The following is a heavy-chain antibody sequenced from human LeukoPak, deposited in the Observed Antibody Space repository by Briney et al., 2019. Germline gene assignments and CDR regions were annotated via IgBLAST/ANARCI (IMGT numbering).Heavy chain of an antibody. J-gene: IGHJ3*02. CDR3: AKGQGPSFDAFDI. V-gene: IGHV3-9*03. Sequence: HSGGSLRLSCAASGFTFDDYAMHWVRQAPGKGLEWVSGISWNSGSIGYADSVKGRFTISRDNAKNSLYLQMNSLRAEDMALYYCAKGQGPSFDAFDIWGQGTMVTVSS. CDR2: ISWNSGSI. CDR1: GFTFDDYA. D-gene: IGHD6-6*01.